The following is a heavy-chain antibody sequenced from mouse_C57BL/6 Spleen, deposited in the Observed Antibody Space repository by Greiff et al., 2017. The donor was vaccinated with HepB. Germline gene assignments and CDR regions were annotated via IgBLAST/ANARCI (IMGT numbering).Heavy chain of an antibody. CDR1: GYSFTGYY. CDR3: ASYYYGSSYEGNWFAY. J-gene: IGHJ3*01. V-gene: IGHV1-42*01. Sequence: EVQLQQSGPELVKPGASVKISCKASGYSFTGYYMNWVKQSPEKSLEWIGEINPSTGGTTYNQKFKAKATLTVDKSSSTAYMQLKSLTSEDSAVYYCASYYYGSSYEGNWFAYWGQGTLVTVSA. D-gene: IGHD1-1*01. CDR2: INPSTGGT.